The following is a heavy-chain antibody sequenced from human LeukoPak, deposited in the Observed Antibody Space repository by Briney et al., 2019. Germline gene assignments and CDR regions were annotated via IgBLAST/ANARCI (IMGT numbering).Heavy chain of an antibody. CDR3: ARQPVLRYFDWLAVLYFDY. J-gene: IGHJ4*02. CDR2: IYPCYSDT. D-gene: IGHD3-9*01. CDR1: RHNFPCYW. V-gene: IGHV5-51*01. Sequence: YVLIYCICSRHNFPCYWLGWVRHMTRNGLEWMGHIYPCYSDTRYSPSFQGQVTISADKSISTAYLQWSSLKASDTAMYYWARQPVLRYFDWLAVLYFDYWGQGTLVTVSS.